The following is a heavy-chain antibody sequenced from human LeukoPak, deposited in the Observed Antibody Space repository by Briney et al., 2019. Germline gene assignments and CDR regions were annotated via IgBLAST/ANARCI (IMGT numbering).Heavy chain of an antibody. CDR1: GFTFSSYA. CDR3: AKESPYDSSGYYHSIPDY. Sequence: GGSLRLSCAASGFTFSSYAMSWVRQAPGKGLEWVSAISGSGGSTDYADSVKGRFTISRDNSKNTLYLQMNSLRAEDTAVYYCAKESPYDSSGYYHSIPDYWGQGTLVTVSS. CDR2: ISGSGGST. J-gene: IGHJ4*02. D-gene: IGHD3-22*01. V-gene: IGHV3-23*01.